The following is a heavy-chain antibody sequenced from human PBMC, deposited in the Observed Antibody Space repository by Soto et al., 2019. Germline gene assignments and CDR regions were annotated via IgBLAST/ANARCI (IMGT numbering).Heavy chain of an antibody. CDR1: GGTPSNSA. J-gene: IGHJ6*02. D-gene: IGHD3-22*01. CDR3: AGGRIVVVGSLAYYGMDV. CDR2: IIPVFGLV. Sequence: QVHLLLQSGAEVKKPGSSVKVSCKASGGTPSNSAISWVRQAPGQGLEWMGGIIPVFGLVKYAQNFQGRVTITADESTSTAYIELSSLRPEDTAGYYCAGGRIVVVGSLAYYGMDVWGQGTTVTVSS. V-gene: IGHV1-69*01.